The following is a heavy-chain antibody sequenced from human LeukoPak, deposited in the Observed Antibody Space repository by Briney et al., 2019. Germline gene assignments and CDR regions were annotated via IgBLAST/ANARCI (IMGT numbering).Heavy chain of an antibody. J-gene: IGHJ4*02. D-gene: IGHD3-3*01. CDR2: IIPILGIA. V-gene: IGHV1-69*04. CDR3: ARDSIGFTIFGNY. CDR1: GGTFSSYA. Sequence: ASVKVSCKASGGTFSSYAISWVRQAPGQGLEWMGRIIPILGIANYAQKFQGRVTITADKSTSTAYMELSSLRSEDTAVYYCARDSIGFTIFGNYWGQGTLVTVSS.